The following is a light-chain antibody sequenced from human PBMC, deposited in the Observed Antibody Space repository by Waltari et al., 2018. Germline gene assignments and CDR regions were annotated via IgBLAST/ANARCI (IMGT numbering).Light chain of an antibody. Sequence: QSALTQPASVSGSPGQSISISCTGTSRDVGGYNYVSWYQQHPGKAPKLMIYDVSNQPSGVSNRFSGSKSGNTASRTISGLQAEDEADYYCSSYTSSSTRVFGGGTKLTVL. CDR3: SSYTSSSTRV. CDR2: DVS. CDR1: SRDVGGYNY. V-gene: IGLV2-14*03. J-gene: IGLJ3*02.